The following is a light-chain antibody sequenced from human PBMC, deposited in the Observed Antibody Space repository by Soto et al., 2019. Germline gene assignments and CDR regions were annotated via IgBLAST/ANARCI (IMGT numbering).Light chain of an antibody. CDR3: SSYTSSCTLV. J-gene: IGLJ3*02. Sequence: QSVLTQPASVSGSPGQSITISCTGTSSDVGGYDYVSWYQQYPGKAPKPIIYEVSNRPSGVSARFSGSKSGSTASLTISGLHAEDEADYYCSSYTSSCTLVFGGGTNVTVL. V-gene: IGLV2-14*01. CDR1: SSDVGGYDY. CDR2: EVS.